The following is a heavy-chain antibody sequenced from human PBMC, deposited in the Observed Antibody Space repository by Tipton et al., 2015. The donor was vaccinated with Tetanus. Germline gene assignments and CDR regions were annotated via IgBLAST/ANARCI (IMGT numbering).Heavy chain of an antibody. J-gene: IGHJ5*02. CDR2: TWYDGTDT. CDR3: AREEDCSGSSCFSGAFDP. V-gene: IGHV3-33*01. CDR1: GFIFSSYG. D-gene: IGHD2-15*01. Sequence: SLRLSCAASGFIFSSYGIHWVRQAPGKGLEWLAVTWYDGTDTYYADSVKGRFTISRDNSKNTLYLQMNSLRAEDPAVYYCAREEDCSGSSCFSGAFDPWGQGPQVPLPS.